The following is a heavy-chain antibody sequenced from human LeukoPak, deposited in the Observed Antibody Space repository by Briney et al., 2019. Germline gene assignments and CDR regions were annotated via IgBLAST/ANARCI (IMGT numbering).Heavy chain of an antibody. CDR1: GFTFSSYT. CDR2: ISVNSDHK. CDR3: TRGSYGDYEY. Sequence: GGSLRLSCAASGFTFSSYTMIWVRQAPGKGLEWVASISVNSDHKPYADSVKGRFTISRDNAKNSLYLQMNSLAVDDTAVYFCTRGSYGDYEYWGQGSLVIVSS. D-gene: IGHD4-17*01. J-gene: IGHJ4*02. V-gene: IGHV3-21*01.